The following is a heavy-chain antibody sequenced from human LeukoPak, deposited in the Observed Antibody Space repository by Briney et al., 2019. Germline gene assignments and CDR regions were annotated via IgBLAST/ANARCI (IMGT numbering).Heavy chain of an antibody. D-gene: IGHD1-14*01. Sequence: PGGSLRLSCGAAGFTFSNYGMLWVRQAPGRGLDWVAFIRHDGNNKLYADSVKGRFTISRDNSKNTLYLHINSLRAEDTAVYYCVNDNPLDYWGQGTLVIVSS. CDR1: GFTFSNYG. CDR3: VNDNPLDY. CDR2: IRHDGNNK. J-gene: IGHJ4*02. V-gene: IGHV3-30*02.